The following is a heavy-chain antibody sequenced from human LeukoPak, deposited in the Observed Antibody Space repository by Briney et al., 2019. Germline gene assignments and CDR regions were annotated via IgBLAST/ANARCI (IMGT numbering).Heavy chain of an antibody. CDR3: ARRRSYTSASGKGITKTFDI. J-gene: IGHJ3*02. D-gene: IGHD6-6*01. CDR2: IYPSGT. V-gene: IGHV4-4*09. Sequence: SETLSLTCTISGDSISSYYWSWIRQPPGKGLEWIGYIYPSGTNYNPSLKSRVTISVDTSKNQFSLKLSSVTAADTAVYYCARRRSYTSASGKGITKTFDIWGQGTMVTASS. CDR1: GDSISSYY.